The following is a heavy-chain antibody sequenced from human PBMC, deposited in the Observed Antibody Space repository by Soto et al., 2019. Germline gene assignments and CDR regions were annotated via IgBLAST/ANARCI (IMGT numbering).Heavy chain of an antibody. V-gene: IGHV1-69*13. Sequence: ASVKVSCKASGGTFSSYAISWVRQAPGQGLEWMGGIIPIFGTANYAQKFQGRVTITADESTSTAYMELSSLRSEGTAVYYCAREYQLLKTYYFDYWGQGTMVTVSS. CDR1: GGTFSSYA. J-gene: IGHJ4*02. CDR2: IIPIFGTA. CDR3: AREYQLLKTYYFDY. D-gene: IGHD2-2*01.